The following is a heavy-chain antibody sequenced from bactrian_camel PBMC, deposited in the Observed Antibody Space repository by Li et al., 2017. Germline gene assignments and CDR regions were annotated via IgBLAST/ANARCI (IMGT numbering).Heavy chain of an antibody. V-gene: IGHV3S40*01. Sequence: VQLVESGGDSVQSGGSLKLSCAASGFTFGDFYMSWVRLAPGKGLEWVSAINSGGGGTYYADSVKGRFTISRDNAKNTVYLQMNSLKSEDTALYYCTTDCSYYSGGYYWPCFGNWGQGPRSPSP. J-gene: IGHJ6*01. CDR2: INSGGGGT. D-gene: IGHD2*01. CDR1: GFTFGDFY. CDR3: TTDCSYYSGGYYWPCFGN.